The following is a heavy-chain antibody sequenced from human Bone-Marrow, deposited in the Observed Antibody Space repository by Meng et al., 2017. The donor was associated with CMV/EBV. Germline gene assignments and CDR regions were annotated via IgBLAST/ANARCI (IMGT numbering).Heavy chain of an antibody. CDR1: GGSFSGYY. Sequence: SETLSLTCAVYGGSFSGYYWSWIRQPPGKGLEWIGEINHSGSTNYNPSLKSRVTISVDTSKSQFSLKLSSVTAADTAVYYCARGYSKRSIFGVVIGWLRDYGMDVWGQGTTVTVSS. V-gene: IGHV4-34*01. J-gene: IGHJ6*02. D-gene: IGHD3-3*01. CDR3: ARGYSKRSIFGVVIGWLRDYGMDV. CDR2: INHSGST.